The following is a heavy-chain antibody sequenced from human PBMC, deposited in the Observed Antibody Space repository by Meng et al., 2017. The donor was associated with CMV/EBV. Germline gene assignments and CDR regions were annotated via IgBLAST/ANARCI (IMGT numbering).Heavy chain of an antibody. CDR1: GYTFTHHG. CDR3: ARDTMMIMSFDH. Sequence: QGQLVESGAEVEKPGAPVKVSCTASGYTFTHHGISWVPQAPGQGLEWMGGISGYNDNTKYARHPQGRVTMTTDISTNTAYMELRSLRSDDTAIYYCARDTMMIMSFDHWGPGTLVTVSS. D-gene: IGHD3-22*01. J-gene: IGHJ4*02. CDR2: ISGYNDNT. V-gene: IGHV1-18*01.